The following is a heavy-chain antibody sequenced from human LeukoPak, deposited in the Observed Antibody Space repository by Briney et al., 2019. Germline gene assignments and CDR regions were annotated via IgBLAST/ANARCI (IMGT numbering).Heavy chain of an antibody. CDR1: GDSITSFY. V-gene: IGHV4-4*09. Sequence: SETLSLTCSVSGDSITSFYWSWIRQAPGKGLECIGFIYINGDTSYNPSLKGRATLSLDTSRNQFSLRLTSVTAADTAVYYCVRTARTFPSWGPGIMVT. CDR3: VRTARTFPS. J-gene: IGHJ5*02. CDR2: IYINGDT. D-gene: IGHD1-7*01.